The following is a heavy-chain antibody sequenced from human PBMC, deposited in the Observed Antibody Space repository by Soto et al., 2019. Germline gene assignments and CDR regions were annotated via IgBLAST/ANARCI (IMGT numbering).Heavy chain of an antibody. CDR1: GYTFTSYG. J-gene: IGHJ4*02. CDR3: ATPLYYYDSSGYYPCDY. D-gene: IGHD3-22*01. Sequence: ASVKVSCKASGYTFTSYGISWVRQAPGQGLEWMGWINAGNGNTKYSQKFQGRVTITRDTSASTAYMELSSLRSEDTAVYYCATPLYYYDSSGYYPCDYWGQGTLVTVSS. V-gene: IGHV1-18*04. CDR2: INAGNGNT.